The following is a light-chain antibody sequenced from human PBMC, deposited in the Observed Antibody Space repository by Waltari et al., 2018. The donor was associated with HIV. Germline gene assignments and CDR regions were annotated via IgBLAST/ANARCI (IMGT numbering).Light chain of an antibody. CDR2: DVT. CDR1: SSNVGAYKY. V-gene: IGLV2-11*01. J-gene: IGLJ3*02. Sequence: TQPRSVSGSPGQSVTISCTGTSSNVGAYKYVSWYQQHPGKAPKLMIFDVTERPSGVPHRFSGSKSGNTASLTISGLQAEDEADYYCCSFAGSYTNWVFGGGTKLTVL. CDR3: CSFAGSYTNWV.